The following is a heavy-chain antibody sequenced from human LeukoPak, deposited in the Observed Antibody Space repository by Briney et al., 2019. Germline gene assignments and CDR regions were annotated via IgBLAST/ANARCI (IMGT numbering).Heavy chain of an antibody. CDR2: ISYDGTNK. Sequence: GGSLRLSCAASGFTFSNAWMNWVRQAPGKGLEWVAFISYDGTNKYYADFVKGRFIISRDNSKNTLYLQMNSLRAEDTAVYYCAKGWGVFDYWGQGTLVTVSS. CDR3: AKGWGVFDY. J-gene: IGHJ4*02. V-gene: IGHV3-30*18. D-gene: IGHD3-10*01. CDR1: GFTFSNAW.